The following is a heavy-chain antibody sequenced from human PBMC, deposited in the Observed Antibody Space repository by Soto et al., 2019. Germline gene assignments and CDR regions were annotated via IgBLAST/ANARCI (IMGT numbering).Heavy chain of an antibody. J-gene: IGHJ5*02. D-gene: IGHD5-18*01. V-gene: IGHV1-18*01. Sequence: ASVKLACKASGYTFTSYGISWVRQAPGQGLEWMGWISAYNGNTNYAQKLQGRVTMTTDTSTSTAYMELRSLRSDDTAVYYCARGGPGYSYDNWFYPWGQGTLVTVSS. CDR2: ISAYNGNT. CDR3: ARGGPGYSYDNWFYP. CDR1: GYTFTSYG.